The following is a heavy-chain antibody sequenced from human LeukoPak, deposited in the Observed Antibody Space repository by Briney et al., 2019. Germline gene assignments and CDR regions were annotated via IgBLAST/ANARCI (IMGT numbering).Heavy chain of an antibody. D-gene: IGHD1-1*01. Sequence: SETLSLTCTVSGYSISSGYYWSWIRQPPGKGLEWIGEINHSGSTNYNPSLKSRVTISVDTSKNQFSLKLSSVTAADTAVYYCARSGPYKRAWFDPWGQGTLVTVSS. V-gene: IGHV4-38-2*02. CDR1: GYSISSGYY. J-gene: IGHJ5*02. CDR2: INHSGST. CDR3: ARSGPYKRAWFDP.